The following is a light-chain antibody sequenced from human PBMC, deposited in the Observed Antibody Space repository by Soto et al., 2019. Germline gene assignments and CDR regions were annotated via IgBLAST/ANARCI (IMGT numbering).Light chain of an antibody. CDR1: QSISSW. V-gene: IGKV1-5*01. CDR2: DAS. J-gene: IGKJ1*01. CDR3: KQYNSYWT. Sequence: DLQMTQSPSTLSSSLGDSVTITCRASQSISSWLAWYQQKPGKAPKLLIYDASSLESGVQSRFSGSGSGTDSTLTIRSLQPDDFATYYCKQYNSYWTCGQGTKVDIK.